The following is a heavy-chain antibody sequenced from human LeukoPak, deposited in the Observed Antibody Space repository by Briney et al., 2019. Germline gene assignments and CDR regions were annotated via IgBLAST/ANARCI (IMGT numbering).Heavy chain of an antibody. Sequence: GGSLRLSCAASGFTFSSYEMNWVRQAPGKGLEWVSYISSSGSTIYYADSVKGRFTISRDNSKNTLYLQMNSLRAEDTAVYYCARALSSSGWYYFDYWGQGTLDTVSS. J-gene: IGHJ4*02. CDR1: GFTFSSYE. CDR2: ISSSGSTI. V-gene: IGHV3-48*03. CDR3: ARALSSSGWYYFDY. D-gene: IGHD6-19*01.